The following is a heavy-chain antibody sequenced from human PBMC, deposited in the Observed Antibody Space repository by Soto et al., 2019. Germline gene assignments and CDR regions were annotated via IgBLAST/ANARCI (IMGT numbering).Heavy chain of an antibody. D-gene: IGHD3-3*01. CDR1: GGSISSGGYY. CDR2: IYYSGNT. V-gene: IGHV4-31*11. Sequence: SETLSLTCAVSGGSISSGGYYWNWIRQHPGKGLEWIGYIYYSGNTYYNPSLKSRVTISLNTSKNQFSLKLSSVTAADTAVFYCARLAILGVAPYGMGVWGQGTTVTVSS. J-gene: IGHJ6*02. CDR3: ARLAILGVAPYGMGV.